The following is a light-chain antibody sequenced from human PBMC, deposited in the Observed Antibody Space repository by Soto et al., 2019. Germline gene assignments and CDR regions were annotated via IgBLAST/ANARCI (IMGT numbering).Light chain of an antibody. Sequence: DIQLTQSPSFLSASVGDRVAITCRASQGINNYLAWYQQKPGKAPNLLIYAAYTSQNGVPSRFSGSGSGTEFTLTITNLQPEDFATYHCQQLKSYPITFGPGTKVD. CDR1: QGINNY. V-gene: IGKV1-9*01. CDR2: AAY. J-gene: IGKJ3*01. CDR3: QQLKSYPIT.